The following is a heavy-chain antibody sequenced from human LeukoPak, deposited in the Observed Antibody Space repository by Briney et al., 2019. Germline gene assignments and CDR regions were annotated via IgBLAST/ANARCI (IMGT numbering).Heavy chain of an antibody. CDR3: ARLKYDYGDYGTLNYFDY. J-gene: IGHJ4*02. V-gene: IGHV3-48*03. CDR1: GFTFSSYE. D-gene: IGHD4-17*01. CDR2: ISSSGSTI. Sequence: GGSLRLSCAASGFTFSSYEMNWVRQAPGKGLEWVSYISSSGSTIYYADSVKGRFTISRDNAKNSLYLQMNSLRAEDTAVYYCARLKYDYGDYGTLNYFDYWGQGTLVTVSS.